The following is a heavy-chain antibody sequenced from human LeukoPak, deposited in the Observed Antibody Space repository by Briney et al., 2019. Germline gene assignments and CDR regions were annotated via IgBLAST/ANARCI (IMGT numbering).Heavy chain of an antibody. Sequence: SETLSLTCAVSGGSIRGHYWSWIRQPPGKELEGIVYIHYSGSTNYKPSDKSRVAISVETSREQCPLKLSSVTAADTAVYYCARGYAFWSGYAGSTFDIWGQGTVVTVSS. J-gene: IGHJ3*02. CDR3: ARGYAFWSGYAGSTFDI. CDR2: IHYSGST. CDR1: GGSIRGHY. V-gene: IGHV4-59*11. D-gene: IGHD3-3*01.